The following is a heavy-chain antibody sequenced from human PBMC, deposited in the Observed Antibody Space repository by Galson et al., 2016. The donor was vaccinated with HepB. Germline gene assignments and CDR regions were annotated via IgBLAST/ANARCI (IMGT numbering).Heavy chain of an antibody. Sequence: TLSLTCTVSGYPIRNGYFWGWIRQSPGKGLEWIGSMHQDGSTYYNPSLKSRVSTSVDTSKNQFSLNLNSVTAADTAVYYCARAAVGENWYFDLWGRGTLVTVSA. CDR2: MHQDGST. J-gene: IGHJ2*01. V-gene: IGHV4-38-2*02. D-gene: IGHD3-10*01. CDR1: GYPIRNGYF. CDR3: ARAAVGENWYFDL.